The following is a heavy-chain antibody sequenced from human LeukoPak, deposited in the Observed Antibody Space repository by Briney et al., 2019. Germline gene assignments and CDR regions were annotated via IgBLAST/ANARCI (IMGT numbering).Heavy chain of an antibody. D-gene: IGHD4-17*01. Sequence: SETLSLTCTVSGGSISSGGYYWSWIRQHPGKGLEWIGYIYYSGSTYYNPSLKSRVTISVDTSKNQFSLKLSSVTAADTAVYYCARDPAMTTVTTRDWYFDLWGRGTLVTVSS. V-gene: IGHV4-31*03. CDR1: GGSISSGGYY. CDR2: IYYSGST. CDR3: ARDPAMTTVTTRDWYFDL. J-gene: IGHJ2*01.